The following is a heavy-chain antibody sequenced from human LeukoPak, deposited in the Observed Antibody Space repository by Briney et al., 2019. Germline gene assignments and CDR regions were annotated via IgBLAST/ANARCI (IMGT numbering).Heavy chain of an antibody. Sequence: LPGGSLRLSCAASGFTFNNYGMHWVRQAPGKGLEWVAFIRYNGNNQYYADSVKGRFTISRDNSKNTLYLQMNSLKGDDTAVYYCARDPDRLKRTRSYGSGSYPWAFDIWGQGTMVTVSS. V-gene: IGHV3-30*02. CDR1: GFTFNNYG. CDR3: ARDPDRLKRTRSYGSGSYPWAFDI. J-gene: IGHJ3*02. CDR2: IRYNGNNQ. D-gene: IGHD3-10*01.